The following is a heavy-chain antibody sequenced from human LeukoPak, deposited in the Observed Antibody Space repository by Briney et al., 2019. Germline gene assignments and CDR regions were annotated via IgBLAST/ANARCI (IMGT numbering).Heavy chain of an antibody. CDR3: ARDFCSAGSCYPDN. J-gene: IGHJ4*02. Sequence: PGGSLRLSCAASGFTFSSYAMSWVRQAPGKGLEWVSAISGSGGSTYHADSVKGRFTISRDNSKNTLYLQMNSLRVEDTAVYYCARDFCSAGSCYPDNWGQGTLVTVSS. D-gene: IGHD2-15*01. CDR2: ISGSGGST. V-gene: IGHV3-23*01. CDR1: GFTFSSYA.